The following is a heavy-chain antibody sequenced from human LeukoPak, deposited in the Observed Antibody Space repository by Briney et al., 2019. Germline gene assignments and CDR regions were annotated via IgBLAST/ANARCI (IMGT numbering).Heavy chain of an antibody. Sequence: SDTLSLPCTLSGGSLSRYYWRWLRQPPAKGLEWMGYIYYSGSTYYNPSLKSRVTISVDTSKNQFSLKLSSVTAADTAVYYCARDPFPPKCGGDCFDYWGQGTLVTVSS. CDR2: IYYSGST. CDR1: GGSLSRYY. J-gene: IGHJ4*02. CDR3: ARDPFPPKCGGDCFDY. V-gene: IGHV4-59*12. D-gene: IGHD2-21*01.